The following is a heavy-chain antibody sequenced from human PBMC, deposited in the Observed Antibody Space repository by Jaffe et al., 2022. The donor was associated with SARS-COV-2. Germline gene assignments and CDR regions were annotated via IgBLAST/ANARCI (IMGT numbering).Heavy chain of an antibody. Sequence: EVQLVESGGGLVKPGGSLRLSCAASGFTFSSYSMNWVRQAPGKGLEWVSSISSSSSYIYYADSVKGRFTISRDNAKNSLYLQMNSLRAEDTAVYYCARGYSSGGTCLGYWGQGTLVTVSS. CDR3: ARGYSSGGTCLGY. J-gene: IGHJ4*02. V-gene: IGHV3-21*01. D-gene: IGHD2-15*01. CDR2: ISSSSSYI. CDR1: GFTFSSYS.